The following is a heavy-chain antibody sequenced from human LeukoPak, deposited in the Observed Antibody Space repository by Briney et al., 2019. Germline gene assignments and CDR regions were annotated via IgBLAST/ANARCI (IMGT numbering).Heavy chain of an antibody. J-gene: IGHJ4*02. Sequence: SETLSLTCTVSGDFISSGGYYWSWIRRPPGKGLEWIGCIHHSGSTSYNPSLENRVTISVDRSMNQFSLRLTSVTAADTAVYYCARDDVYGAVAATASYWGQGTLVTVSS. CDR2: IHHSGST. V-gene: IGHV4-30-2*01. D-gene: IGHD6-19*01. CDR1: GDFISSGGYY. CDR3: ARDDVYGAVAATASY.